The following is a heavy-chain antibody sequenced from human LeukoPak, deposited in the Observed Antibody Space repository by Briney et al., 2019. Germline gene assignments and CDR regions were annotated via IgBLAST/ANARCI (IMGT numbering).Heavy chain of an antibody. CDR2: IRGSGGDS. D-gene: IGHD3-22*01. CDR3: ARTSSSGYYYRDAFDI. J-gene: IGHJ3*02. V-gene: IGHV3-11*01. Sequence: GGSLRLSCAASGFTFSDYDMSWIRQAPGKGLEWVAYIRGSGGDSYHTDSVKGRFTISRDNAKTPVYLQMNSLRAEDTAVYYCARTSSSGYYYRDAFDIWGQGTMVTVSP. CDR1: GFTFSDYD.